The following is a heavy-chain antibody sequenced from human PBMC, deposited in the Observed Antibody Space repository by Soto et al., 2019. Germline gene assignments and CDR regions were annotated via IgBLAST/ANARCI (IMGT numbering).Heavy chain of an antibody. J-gene: IGHJ4*02. CDR3: ARAPRQRYFDWLTYFDY. CDR1: GGSFSGYY. CDR2: INHSGST. D-gene: IGHD3-9*01. Sequence: SETLSLTCAVYGGSFSGYYWSWIRQPPGKGLEWIGEINHSGSTNYNPSLKSRVTISVDTSKNQFSLKLSSVTAADTAVYYCARAPRQRYFDWLTYFDYWGQGTLVTVSS. V-gene: IGHV4-34*01.